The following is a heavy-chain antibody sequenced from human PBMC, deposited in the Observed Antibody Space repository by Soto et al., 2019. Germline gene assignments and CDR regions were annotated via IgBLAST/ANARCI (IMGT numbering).Heavy chain of an antibody. V-gene: IGHV3-23*01. Sequence: GGSLRLSCAASGFTFSSYAMSWVRQAPGKGLEWVSGISASGGSTYYADSVKGRFTISRDNSKKTLYLQMSSLRAEDTAVYYCAKVEGWPSDYWGQGALVTVSS. CDR1: GFTFSSYA. CDR2: ISASGGST. J-gene: IGHJ4*02. D-gene: IGHD6-19*01. CDR3: AKVEGWPSDY.